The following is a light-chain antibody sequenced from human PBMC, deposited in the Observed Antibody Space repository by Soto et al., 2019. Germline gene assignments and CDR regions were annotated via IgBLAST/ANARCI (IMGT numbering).Light chain of an antibody. CDR3: QQYNNSPRT. Sequence: EILITQSPATLSVSPGERVTLSWRASQSVSSNLAWYQQTPGQAPRILMYGASTRDTGIPARFSGSGSGTECTLTISRLQSEDFAVYYCQQYNNSPRTFGQGTKVDIK. J-gene: IGKJ1*01. CDR2: GAS. V-gene: IGKV3-15*01. CDR1: QSVSSN.